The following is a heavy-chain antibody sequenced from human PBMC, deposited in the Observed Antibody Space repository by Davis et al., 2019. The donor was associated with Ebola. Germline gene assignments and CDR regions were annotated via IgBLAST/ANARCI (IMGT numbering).Heavy chain of an antibody. D-gene: IGHD6-13*01. CDR3: ARGIAAAG. CDR1: EYTFTGYF. V-gene: IGHV1-2*06. Sequence: ASVKVSCKASEYTFTGYFIHWVRQAPGQGLEWMGRINPQSGDANYAQKFQGRVTMTRNTSISTAYMELSSLRSEDTAVYYCARGIAAAGWGQGTLVTVSS. CDR2: INPQSGDA. J-gene: IGHJ4*02.